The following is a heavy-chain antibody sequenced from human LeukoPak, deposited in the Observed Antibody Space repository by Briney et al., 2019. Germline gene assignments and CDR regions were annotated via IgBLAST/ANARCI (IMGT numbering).Heavy chain of an antibody. V-gene: IGHV4-39*01. CDR3: VSSRGFSYGYFDY. Sequence: SETLSLTCTVSGGSISSSSAYWGWIRQPPGKGLEWIGSIYYSKNTYYNPSLKSRVTISADTSKNQFSLTLGSVSATDTAVYYCVSSRGFSYGYFDYWGQGTLVTVSS. D-gene: IGHD5-18*01. J-gene: IGHJ4*02. CDR2: IYYSKNT. CDR1: GGSISSSSAY.